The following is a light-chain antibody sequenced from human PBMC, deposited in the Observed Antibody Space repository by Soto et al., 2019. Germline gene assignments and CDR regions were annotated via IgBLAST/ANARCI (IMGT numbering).Light chain of an antibody. Sequence: PGDRATLSCRASQRITNSFLAWFQQKPGLAPRLLIYGASTRASGIPDRFSGSGSGTDFVLTISRLEPEDFAVYYCQQYGRSPFTFGQGTRLQIK. CDR2: GAS. J-gene: IGKJ2*01. V-gene: IGKV3-20*01. CDR3: QQYGRSPFT. CDR1: QRITNSF.